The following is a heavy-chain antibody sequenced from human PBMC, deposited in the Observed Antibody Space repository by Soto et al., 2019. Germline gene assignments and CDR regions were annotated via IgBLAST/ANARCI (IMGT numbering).Heavy chain of an antibody. CDR1: GFTFSDYA. D-gene: IGHD2-8*02. V-gene: IGHV3-64*01. CDR3: ARSTGGY. J-gene: IGHJ4*02. Sequence: EVQLVDSGGGLVQPGGSLRLSCAASGFTFSDYAMHWVRQAPGKGLEYVAAINSNGGGTYYATSVKGRFIISRDNSKNTLYLQMGSLRAEDMAVYYCARSTGGYWGQGTLVTVSS. CDR2: INSNGGGT.